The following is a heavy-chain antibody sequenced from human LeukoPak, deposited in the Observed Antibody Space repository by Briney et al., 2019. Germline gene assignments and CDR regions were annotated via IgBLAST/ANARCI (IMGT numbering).Heavy chain of an antibody. CDR1: GGSISSYY. Sequence: SETLSLTCTVSGGSISSYYWSWIRQPAGKGLEWIGRIYTSGSTNYNPSLKSRVTMSVDTSKNQFSLKLSSVTAADTAVHYCARGRVSSSTWYSTYYYFFYMDLWGKGTTVTVSS. CDR2: IYTSGST. CDR3: ARGRVSSSTWYSTYYYFFYMDL. J-gene: IGHJ6*03. D-gene: IGHD4-11*01. V-gene: IGHV4-4*07.